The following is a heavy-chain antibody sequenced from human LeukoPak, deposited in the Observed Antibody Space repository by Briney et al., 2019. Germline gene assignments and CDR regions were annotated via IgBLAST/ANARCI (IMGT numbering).Heavy chain of an antibody. CDR3: ARDIVVVVAAGENRAFDI. Sequence: GGSLRLSCAASGFTFDDYAMHWVRQAPGKGLEWVSGISWNSGSIGYADSVKGRFTISRDNAKNSLYLQMNSLRAEDTAVYYCARDIVVVVAAGENRAFDIWGQGTMVTVSS. J-gene: IGHJ3*02. D-gene: IGHD2-15*01. V-gene: IGHV3-9*01. CDR2: ISWNSGSI. CDR1: GFTFDDYA.